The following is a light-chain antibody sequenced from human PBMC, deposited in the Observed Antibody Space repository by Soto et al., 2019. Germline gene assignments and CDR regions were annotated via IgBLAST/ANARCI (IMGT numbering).Light chain of an antibody. CDR1: QDILSW. J-gene: IGKJ3*01. CDR3: QQANSFPIT. CDR2: ASS. Sequence: DIQMTQSPSSVSASVGDRVTITCRASQDILSWLAWYQQKPGEAPRLLIYASSNLPSGVPSRFSGSGSGTDFTLTISSLQPEDFATYYCQQANSFPITFGPGTSLDIK. V-gene: IGKV1-12*01.